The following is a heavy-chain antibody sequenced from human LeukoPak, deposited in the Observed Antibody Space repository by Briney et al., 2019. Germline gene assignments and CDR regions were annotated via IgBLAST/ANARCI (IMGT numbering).Heavy chain of an antibody. CDR3: VREESGGCFDY. CDR1: RFTFTNHL. V-gene: IGHV1-46*01. Sequence: GASVKVSCKSFRFTFTNHLLHWVRPAPGRGLEWVGRIAPSVNTTNYAQKFRGRVTMTRDTSTSTAYMELSSLRSDDTAIYYCVREESGGCFDYWGQGTLVTVSS. J-gene: IGHJ4*02. D-gene: IGHD2-8*02. CDR2: IAPSVNTT.